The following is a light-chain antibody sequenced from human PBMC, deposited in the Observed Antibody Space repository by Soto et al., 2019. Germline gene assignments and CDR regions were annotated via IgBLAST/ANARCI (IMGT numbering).Light chain of an antibody. V-gene: IGLV2-14*01. J-gene: IGLJ2*01. Sequence: QSALTQPASVSGSPGQSITISCTGTSSDVGRYKYVSWYQQHPGKAPKLMVYEVTNRPSGVSNRFSGSKSGNTASLTISGLRAEDEADYYCSSYTSYSTVIFGGGTKLTVL. CDR2: EVT. CDR1: SSDVGRYKY. CDR3: SSYTSYSTVI.